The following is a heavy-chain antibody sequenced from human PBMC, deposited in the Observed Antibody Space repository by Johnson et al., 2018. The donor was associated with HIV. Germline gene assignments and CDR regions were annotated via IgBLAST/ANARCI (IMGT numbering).Heavy chain of an antibody. V-gene: IGHV3-30*04. CDR1: GFTFSSYA. J-gene: IGHJ3*02. CDR3: AKDRNWGWPVWAFDI. D-gene: IGHD3-16*01. Sequence: QVQLVESGGGVVQPGRSLRLSCAASGFTFSSYAMHWVRQAPGKGLEWVAVISYDGSNKYYADYVKGRLSISRDNSKNRLYLQMNSMRAEDTAVYYCAKDRNWGWPVWAFDIWGQGTMVTVSS. CDR2: ISYDGSNK.